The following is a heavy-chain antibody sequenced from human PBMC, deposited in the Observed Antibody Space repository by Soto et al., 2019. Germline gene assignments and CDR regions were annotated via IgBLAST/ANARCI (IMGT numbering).Heavy chain of an antibody. D-gene: IGHD3-10*01. V-gene: IGHV3-23*01. CDR3: AKDADVTVVRGVYDAFNI. Sequence: EVQLLESGGGLVQPGGSLRLSCAASGFTFSRYAMGWVRQAPGKGLEWVSHVSGSGGGTYYADSVKGRFTISRDNSNNTLYLQMNSLRAEDTALYYCAKDADVTVVRGVYDAFNIWGQGTMLSVSS. CDR1: GFTFSRYA. CDR2: VSGSGGGT. J-gene: IGHJ3*02.